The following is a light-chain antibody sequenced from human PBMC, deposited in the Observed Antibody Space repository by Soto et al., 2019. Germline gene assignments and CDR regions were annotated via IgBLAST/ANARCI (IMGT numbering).Light chain of an antibody. V-gene: IGKV3-15*01. CDR3: LQHYAWPWT. CDR2: RIF. J-gene: IGKJ1*01. CDR1: QSASSN. Sequence: EIVLAQSPATLSVSPGERVTLSCRASQSASSNLAWFQQKPGQAPRLVLQRIFIRAIGVPARFSGSGSETEFTLTISGLQSEDSGVYYCLQHYAWPWTFGQGTKVDI.